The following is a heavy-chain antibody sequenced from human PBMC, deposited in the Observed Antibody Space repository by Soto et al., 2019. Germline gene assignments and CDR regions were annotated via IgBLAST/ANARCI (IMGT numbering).Heavy chain of an antibody. D-gene: IGHD3-10*01. CDR3: ARRDQYGSGSYYNIPYFDY. Sequence: GESLKISCKGSGYSFTTYWIGWVRQMPGKGLEWMGIIYPGDSDTRYSPSFQGQVTISADKSISTAYLQWSSLKASDTAMYYCARRDQYGSGSYYNIPYFDYWGQGTLVTV. CDR1: GYSFTTYW. J-gene: IGHJ4*02. CDR2: IYPGDSDT. V-gene: IGHV5-51*01.